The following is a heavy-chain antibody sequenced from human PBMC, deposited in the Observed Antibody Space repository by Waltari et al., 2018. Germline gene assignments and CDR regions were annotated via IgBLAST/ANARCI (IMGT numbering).Heavy chain of an antibody. D-gene: IGHD1-26*01. CDR3: TRGLFGGSWTPYY. CDR2: IYDSGAT. CDR1: GASVRDSY. V-gene: IGHV4-59*02. J-gene: IGHJ4*02. Sequence: QVQLQESGPGLVRPSETLSLTCTVSGASVRDSYWNWIRLPPGKGLEWIGTIYDSGATYYNPSLKSRLTMLMDTSKNQFSLILESVTAADRGLYYCTRGLFGGSWTPYYWGQGTLVTVSS.